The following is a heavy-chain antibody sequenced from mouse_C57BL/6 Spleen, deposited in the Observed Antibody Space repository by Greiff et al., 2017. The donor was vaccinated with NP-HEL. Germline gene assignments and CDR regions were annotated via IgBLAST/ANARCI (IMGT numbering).Heavy chain of an antibody. D-gene: IGHD2-4*01. V-gene: IGHV5-4*01. CDR3: AREGDYDLFAY. CDR2: ISDGGSYT. Sequence: VQGVESGGGLVKPGGSLKLSCAASGFTFSSYAMSWVRQTPEKRLEWVATISDGGSYTYYPDNVKGRFTISRDNAKNNLYLQMSHLKSEDTAMYYCAREGDYDLFAYWGQGTLVTVSA. CDR1: GFTFSSYA. J-gene: IGHJ3*01.